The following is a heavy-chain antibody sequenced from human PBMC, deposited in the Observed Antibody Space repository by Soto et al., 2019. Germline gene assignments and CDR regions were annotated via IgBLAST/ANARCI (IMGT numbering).Heavy chain of an antibody. V-gene: IGHV2-5*02. CDR1: GFSLTTRGVG. CDR3: AHIPNYYQYDWFDP. CDR2: IYWDDDK. Sequence: QITLKESGPTLVKPTQTLTLTCTFSGFSLTTRGVGVVWIRQPPGKALECLALIYWDDDKRYSPSLQSRLSITKATSKNHVVLTMTNVVPVDTATYYCAHIPNYYQYDWFDPWGQGTLVSVSS. D-gene: IGHD3-16*01. J-gene: IGHJ5*02.